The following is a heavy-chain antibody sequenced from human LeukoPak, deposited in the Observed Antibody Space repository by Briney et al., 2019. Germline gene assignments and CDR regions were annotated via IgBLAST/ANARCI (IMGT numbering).Heavy chain of an antibody. D-gene: IGHD2-2*01. CDR1: GFTFSSYW. Sequence: SGGSLRLSCAASGFTFSSYWMHWVRQTRGRGLVWVSHVNSDGSSTSYADSVKGRFTISRDNAKNTLYLQMNSPRAEDTAVYYCARLDCSRTSCYFDYWGQGTLVTVSS. V-gene: IGHV3-74*01. CDR3: ARLDCSRTSCYFDY. CDR2: VNSDGSST. J-gene: IGHJ4*02.